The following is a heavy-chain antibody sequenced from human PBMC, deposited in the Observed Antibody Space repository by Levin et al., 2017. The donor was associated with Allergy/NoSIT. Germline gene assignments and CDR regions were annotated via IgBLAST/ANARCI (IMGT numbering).Heavy chain of an antibody. CDR1: GYTFTGYY. V-gene: IGHV1-2*02. D-gene: IGHD1-7*01. CDR2: INPNSGGT. CDR3: ASTLDITGTTSGPYSAFDI. J-gene: IGHJ3*02. Sequence: ASVKVSCKASGYTFTGYYMHWVRQAPGQGLEWMGWINPNSGGTNYAQKFQGRVTMTRDTSISTAYMELSRLRSDDTAVYYCASTLDITGTTSGPYSAFDIWGQGTMVTVSS.